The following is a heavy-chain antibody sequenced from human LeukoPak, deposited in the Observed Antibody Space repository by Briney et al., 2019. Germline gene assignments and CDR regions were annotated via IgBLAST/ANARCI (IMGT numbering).Heavy chain of an antibody. CDR2: IHTSGST. J-gene: IGHJ4*02. CDR3: GGSRDGYIDY. Sequence: PSETLSLTCTVSGDSTSSYYWSWVRQPAGKGLEWIGRIHTSGSTNYNPSLRSRVTMSLATSKNQFSLKLSSVTAADTAVYYCGGSRDGYIDYWGQGTLVTVSS. D-gene: IGHD5-24*01. V-gene: IGHV4-4*07. CDR1: GDSTSSYY.